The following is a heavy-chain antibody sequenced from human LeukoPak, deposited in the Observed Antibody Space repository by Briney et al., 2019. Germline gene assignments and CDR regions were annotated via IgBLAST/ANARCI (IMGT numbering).Heavy chain of an antibody. CDR1: GYTFTSYG. D-gene: IGHD1-26*01. CDR2: ISAYNGNT. J-gene: IGHJ4*02. Sequence: ASVKVSCKASGYTFTSYGISWVRQAPGQGLERTGWISAYNGNTNYAQKLQGRVTMTTDTSTSTAYREVRRLRSDDTAVYYCARERSGSYSYWGQGTLVTVSS. V-gene: IGHV1-18*01. CDR3: ARERSGSYSY.